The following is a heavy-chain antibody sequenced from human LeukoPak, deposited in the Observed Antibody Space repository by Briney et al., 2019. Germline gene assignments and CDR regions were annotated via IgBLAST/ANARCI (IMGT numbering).Heavy chain of an antibody. CDR1: GFTFSSYA. V-gene: IGHV3-23*01. CDR2: ISGNDGTT. J-gene: IGHJ4*02. Sequence: GGSLRLSCAASGFTFSSYAMNWVRQAPGKGLEWLSTISGNDGTTYYADSVKGRFTISRDNSKNTLYLEMNGLRAEDTAAYYCVKARRPFCGGDCYPLDNWGQGILVTVSS. CDR3: VKARRPFCGGDCYPLDN. D-gene: IGHD2-21*02.